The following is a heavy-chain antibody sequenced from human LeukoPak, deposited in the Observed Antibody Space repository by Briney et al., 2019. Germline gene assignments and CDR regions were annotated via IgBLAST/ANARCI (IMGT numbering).Heavy chain of an antibody. Sequence: GGSLRLSCAASGFTFDVYAMHWVRQGPGKGLEWVSGISWNSGRIDYADSVKGRFTISRDNAKDSLYLQMNSLRAEDTALYYCAKGLYGDYVGYFDFWGQGTQVTVSS. D-gene: IGHD4-17*01. CDR1: GFTFDVYA. CDR2: ISWNSGRI. CDR3: AKGLYGDYVGYFDF. J-gene: IGHJ4*02. V-gene: IGHV3-9*01.